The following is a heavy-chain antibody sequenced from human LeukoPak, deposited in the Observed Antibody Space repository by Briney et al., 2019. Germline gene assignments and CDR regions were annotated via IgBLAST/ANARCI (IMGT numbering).Heavy chain of an antibody. D-gene: IGHD6-19*01. CDR3: AKYTSGWGLDY. Sequence: GGSLRLSCAASGFTFSRFGMHWVRQAPGKGLEWVAVIWYDGSNKYYADSVKGRFTISRDNSKNTLYLQMNSLRAEDTAVYYCAKYTSGWGLDYWGQGTLVTVSS. CDR1: GFTFSRFG. V-gene: IGHV3-33*06. CDR2: IWYDGSNK. J-gene: IGHJ4*02.